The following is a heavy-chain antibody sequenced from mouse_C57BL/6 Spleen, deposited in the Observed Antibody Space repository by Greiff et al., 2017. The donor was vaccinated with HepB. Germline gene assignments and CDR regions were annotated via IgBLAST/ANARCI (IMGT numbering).Heavy chain of an antibody. J-gene: IGHJ2*01. CDR3: ARSYYYYGSSFHFDY. CDR1: GYTFTSYW. CDR2: IDPSDSYT. V-gene: IGHV1-69*01. D-gene: IGHD1-1*01. Sequence: QVQLKQPGAELVMPGASVRLSCKASGYTFTSYWMHWVKQRPGQGLEWIGEIDPSDSYTNYNQKFKGKSTLTVDKSSSTAYMQLSSLTSEDSAVYYCARSYYYYGSSFHFDYWGQGTTLTVSS.